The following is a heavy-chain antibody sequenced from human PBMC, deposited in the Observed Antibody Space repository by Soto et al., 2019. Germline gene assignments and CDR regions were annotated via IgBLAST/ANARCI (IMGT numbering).Heavy chain of an antibody. V-gene: IGHV3-48*03. CDR1: GLTFSTDE. CDR3: VREGGSLAFDS. J-gene: IGHJ4*02. Sequence: EVQLVASGGDLVPPGGSLRLSCAVSGLTFSTDEMNWVRQAPGKGLEWLAYISYTSTTIKYADSVKGRFAVSRDNAKKSLYLKMNNLRVEDTAIYYCVREGGSLAFDSWGQGTLVTVSS. D-gene: IGHD1-1*01. CDR2: ISYTSTTI.